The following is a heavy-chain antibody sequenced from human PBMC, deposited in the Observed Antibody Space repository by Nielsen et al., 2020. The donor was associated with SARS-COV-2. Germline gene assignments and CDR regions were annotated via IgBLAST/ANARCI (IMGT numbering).Heavy chain of an antibody. CDR1: GFDFSSYG. Sequence: GGSLRLSCAASGFDFSSYGMHWVRQAPGKGLEWVAVIWFDGSDEKYADSVKGRFTISRDNSKNTVNLQMTSLRAEDTAVYYCARDLDDRDVLPAAVDFWGQGTLVTVAS. J-gene: IGHJ4*02. CDR2: IWFDGSDE. CDR3: ARDLDDRDVLPAAVDF. D-gene: IGHD2-2*01. V-gene: IGHV3-33*01.